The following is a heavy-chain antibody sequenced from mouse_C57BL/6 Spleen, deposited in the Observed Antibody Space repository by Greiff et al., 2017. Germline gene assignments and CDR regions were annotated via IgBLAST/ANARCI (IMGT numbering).Heavy chain of an antibody. Sequence: QVQLQQSGAELMKPGASVKLSCKATGYTFTGYWIEWVKQRPGHGLEWIGEILPGSGSTNYNEKFKGKATFTADTSSNTAYMQLSSLTTEDSAIYYCARSTFITTVVATWYFDVWGTGTTVTVSS. J-gene: IGHJ1*03. V-gene: IGHV1-9*01. CDR1: GYTFTGYW. CDR2: ILPGSGST. D-gene: IGHD1-1*01. CDR3: ARSTFITTVVATWYFDV.